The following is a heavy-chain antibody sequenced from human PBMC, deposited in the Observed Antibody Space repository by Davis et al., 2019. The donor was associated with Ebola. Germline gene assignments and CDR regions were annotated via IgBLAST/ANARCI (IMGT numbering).Heavy chain of an antibody. CDR2: IYHSGST. Sequence: MPSETLSLTCAVSGGSISSSNWWSWVRQPPGKGLEWIGEIYHSGSTNYNPSLKSRVTISVDKSKNQFSLKLSSVTAANTAVYYCARGGYSYGYNYYYGMDVWGQGTTVTVSS. CDR3: ARGGYSYGYNYYYGMDV. J-gene: IGHJ6*02. V-gene: IGHV4-4*02. CDR1: GGSISSSNW. D-gene: IGHD5-18*01.